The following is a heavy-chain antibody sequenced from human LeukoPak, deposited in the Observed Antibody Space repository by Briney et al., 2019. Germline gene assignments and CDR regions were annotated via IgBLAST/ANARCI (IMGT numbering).Heavy chain of an antibody. D-gene: IGHD3-3*01. CDR3: ARHSGLRSPFDP. CDR2: IYHSGSGST. Sequence: PSETLSLTCTVSGGSISSGGHSWSWIRQPPGKGLEWIGYIYHSGSGSTYYNPSLKSRVTIPVDTSKNQLSLKLTSATAADTSVYYCARHSGLRSPFDPWGQGTLVTVSS. CDR1: GGSISSGGHS. V-gene: IGHV4-30-2*03. J-gene: IGHJ5*02.